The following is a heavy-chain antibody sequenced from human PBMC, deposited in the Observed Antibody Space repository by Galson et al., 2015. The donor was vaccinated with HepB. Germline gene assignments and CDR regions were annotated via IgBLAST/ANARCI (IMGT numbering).Heavy chain of an antibody. V-gene: IGHV1-2*02. J-gene: IGHJ5*02. CDR3: ARDGSSTSCCNWFDP. CDR2: INPNSGAT. D-gene: IGHD2-2*01. Sequence: SVKVSCKASGYTFTGHYMHWVRQAPGQGLEWMGWINPNSGATNYAQKFQGRVTMTRDTSTSTAYMDLSSLTSDDTAVYYCARDGSSTSCCNWFDPWGQGALVTVSS. CDR1: GYTFTGHY.